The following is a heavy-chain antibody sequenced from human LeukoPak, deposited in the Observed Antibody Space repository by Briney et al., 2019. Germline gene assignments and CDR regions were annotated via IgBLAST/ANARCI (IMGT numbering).Heavy chain of an antibody. V-gene: IGHV1-2*04. CDR1: GYTFTGYY. CDR2: INPNSGGT. J-gene: IGHJ3*02. D-gene: IGHD3-22*01. Sequence: ASVRVSCKASGYTFTGYYIHWVRQAPGQGLEWMGWINPNSGGTNYAQKFQGWVTMTRDTSISTAYMELSRLRSDDTAVYYCARDVEYVRYYDSSGSAFDIWGQGTMVTVSS. CDR3: ARDVEYVRYYDSSGSAFDI.